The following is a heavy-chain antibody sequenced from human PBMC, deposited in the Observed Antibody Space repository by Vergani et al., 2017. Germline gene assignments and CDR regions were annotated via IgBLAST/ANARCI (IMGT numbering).Heavy chain of an antibody. V-gene: IGHV3-66*01. D-gene: IGHD2-2*01. CDR1: GFTVSSNY. CDR2: IYSGGST. CDR3: AKDGVVPADYYYMDV. J-gene: IGHJ6*03. Sequence: EVQLVESGGGLVQPGGSLRLSCAASGFTVSSNYMSWVRQAPGKGLEWVSVIYSGGSTYYADSVKGRFTISRDNSKNTLYLQMNSLRAEDTAVYYCAKDGVVPADYYYMDVWGKGTTVTVSS.